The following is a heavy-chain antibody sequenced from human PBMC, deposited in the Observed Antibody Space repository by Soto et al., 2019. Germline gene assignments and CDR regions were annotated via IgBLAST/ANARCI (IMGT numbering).Heavy chain of an antibody. CDR2: INAGNGNT. Sequence: ASVKVSCKASGYTFTSYAMHWVRQAPGQRLEWMGWINAGNGNTKYSQKFQGRVTITRDTSASTAYMELSSLRSEDTAVYYCARGRPLLFYDFWSGYYGRDAFDIWGQGTMVTVSS. J-gene: IGHJ3*02. D-gene: IGHD3-3*01. CDR1: GYTFTSYA. V-gene: IGHV1-3*01. CDR3: ARGRPLLFYDFWSGYYGRDAFDI.